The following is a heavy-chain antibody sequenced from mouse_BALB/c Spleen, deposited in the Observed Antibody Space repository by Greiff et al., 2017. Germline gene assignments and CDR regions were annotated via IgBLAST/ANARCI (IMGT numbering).Heavy chain of an antibody. CDR3: AREGYGPRAMDY. J-gene: IGHJ4*01. D-gene: IGHD1-1*02. Sequence: AQLQQSGAELMKPGASVKISCKATGYTFSSYWIEWVKQRPGHGLEWIGEILPGSGSTNYNEKFKGKATFTADTSSNTAYMQLSSLTSEDSAVYYCAREGYGPRAMDYWGQGTSVTVSS. V-gene: IGHV1-9*01. CDR1: GYTFSSYW. CDR2: ILPGSGST.